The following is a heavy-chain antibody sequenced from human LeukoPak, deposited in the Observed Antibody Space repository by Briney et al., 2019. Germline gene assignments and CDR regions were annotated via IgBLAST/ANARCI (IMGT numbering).Heavy chain of an antibody. CDR2: IYYTGGT. Sequence: SETLSLTCTVSGVSISNYYWSWIRQPPGKGLEWIGYIYYTGGTNYNPSPKSRVTISLDTSKNQFSLKLNSVTAADTAVYYCARRMAAAVWFDPWGQGTPVTVSS. CDR3: ARRMAAAVWFDP. CDR1: GVSISNYY. V-gene: IGHV4-59*08. J-gene: IGHJ5*02. D-gene: IGHD6-13*01.